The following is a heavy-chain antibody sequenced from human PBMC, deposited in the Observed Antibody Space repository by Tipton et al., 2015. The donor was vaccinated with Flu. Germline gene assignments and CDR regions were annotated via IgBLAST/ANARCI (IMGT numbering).Heavy chain of an antibody. D-gene: IGHD3-22*01. CDR1: GYSISSGYY. V-gene: IGHV4-38-2*02. J-gene: IGHJ5*02. CDR2: IYYSGST. CDR3: AREDFDSREYYPNWFDP. Sequence: TLSLTCAVSGYSISSGYYWGWIRQPPGKGLEWVGYIYYSGSTNYNPSLKSRVTISVDTSKNQFSLKLTSVTAADTAVYFCAREDFDSREYYPNWFDPWGQGTLVTVSP.